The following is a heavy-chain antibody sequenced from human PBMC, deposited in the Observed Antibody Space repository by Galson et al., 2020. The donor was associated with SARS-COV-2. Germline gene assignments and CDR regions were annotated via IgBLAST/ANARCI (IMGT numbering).Heavy chain of an antibody. J-gene: IGHJ4*02. Sequence: GGSLRLSCAGSGFTVNDAWMGWVRQAPGKGLEWVGHIKSKTDGGSTDYAAPVQGGFTISRDDSKNTLYLQIDSLKTEDAAVYYCTTESGKGIYSGGYWFDNWGQGTLVTVSS. CDR2: IKSKTDGGST. D-gene: IGHD1-26*01. CDR3: TTESGKGIYSGGYWFDN. CDR1: GFTVNDAW. V-gene: IGHV3-15*01.